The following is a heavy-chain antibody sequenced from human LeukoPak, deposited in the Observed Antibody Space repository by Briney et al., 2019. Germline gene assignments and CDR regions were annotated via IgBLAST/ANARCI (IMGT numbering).Heavy chain of an antibody. CDR2: ISGSGGST. V-gene: IGHV3-23*01. CDR1: GFTFSSYG. Sequence: PGGSLRLSCAASGFTFSSYGMSWVRQAPGKGLEWVSAISGSGGSTYYADSVKGRFTISRDNSKNTLYLQMNSLRAEDTAVYYCAKAGQYYYDSSGYFDYYYMDVWGKGTTVTISS. CDR3: AKAGQYYYDSSGYFDYYYMDV. D-gene: IGHD3-22*01. J-gene: IGHJ6*03.